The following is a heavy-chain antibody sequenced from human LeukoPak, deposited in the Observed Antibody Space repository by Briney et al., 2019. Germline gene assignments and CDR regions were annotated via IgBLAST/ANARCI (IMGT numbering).Heavy chain of an antibody. Sequence: GESLKISCRGSGYSFTSYWIGWVRQMPGKGLEWMGIIYPGDSDTRYSPSFQGQVTISADKSISTAYLQWSSLKASDTAMYYCARRSSHYYYYMDVWGKGTTVTVSS. CDR1: GYSFTSYW. V-gene: IGHV5-51*01. CDR2: IYPGDSDT. D-gene: IGHD6-13*01. CDR3: ARRSSHYYYYMDV. J-gene: IGHJ6*03.